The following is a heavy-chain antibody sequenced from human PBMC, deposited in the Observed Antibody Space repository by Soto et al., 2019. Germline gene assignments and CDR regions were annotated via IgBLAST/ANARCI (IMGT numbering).Heavy chain of an antibody. V-gene: IGHV3-23*01. CDR2: ISGSGGST. D-gene: IGHD6-13*01. J-gene: IGHJ6*02. CDR1: GFTFSSYA. Sequence: PGGSLRLSCAASGFTFSSYAMSWVRQAPGKGLEWVSAISGSGGSTYYADSVKGRFTISRDNSKNTLYLQMNSLRAEDTAVYYCAKSGGVDSSSRYARGDYYYGMDVWGQGTTVTVSS. CDR3: AKSGGVDSSSRYARGDYYYGMDV.